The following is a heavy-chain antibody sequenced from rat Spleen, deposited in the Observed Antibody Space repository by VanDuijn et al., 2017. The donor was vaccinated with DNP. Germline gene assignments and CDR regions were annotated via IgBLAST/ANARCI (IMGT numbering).Heavy chain of an antibody. Sequence: QVQLKESGPGLVQPSRTLSLTCTVSGFSLTSYGVSWVRQPPGKGLEWIAAIWSGGSTYYNSAVESRLSISRDTSKSQVFLKMNSLHTEDTAMYFCARVGIPIAAVPYYFDYWGQGVMVTVSS. D-gene: IGHD1-2*01. CDR3: ARVGIPIAAVPYYFDY. CDR1: GFSLTSYG. V-gene: IGHV2S8*01. CDR2: IWSGGST. J-gene: IGHJ2*01.